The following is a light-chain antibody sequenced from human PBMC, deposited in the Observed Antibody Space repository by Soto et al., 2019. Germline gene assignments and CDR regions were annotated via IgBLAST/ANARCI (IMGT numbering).Light chain of an antibody. CDR1: SSDVGAYNY. J-gene: IGLJ2*01. CDR2: DVS. Sequence: QSALTQPASVSGSPGQSITISCTGTSSDVGAYNYVSWYQQHPGKVPKLMIYDVSNRPSGVSNRFSGSKSGNTASLTISGLQAEDEADYYCSSYTSSSTVVFGGGTKLTV. V-gene: IGLV2-14*01. CDR3: SSYTSSSTVV.